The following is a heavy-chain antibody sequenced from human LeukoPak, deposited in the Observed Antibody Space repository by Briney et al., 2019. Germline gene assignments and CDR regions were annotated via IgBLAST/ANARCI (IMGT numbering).Heavy chain of an antibody. Sequence: GGSLRLSCAASGFTFSSYSMNWVRQAPGKGLEWVSYISSSSSTIYYAASVKGRFTISRDNAKNSLYLQMNSLRAEDTAVYYCARKVQLWLDYYGMDVWGQGTTVTVSS. CDR2: ISSSSSTI. V-gene: IGHV3-48*01. CDR3: ARKVQLWLDYYGMDV. D-gene: IGHD5-18*01. J-gene: IGHJ6*02. CDR1: GFTFSSYS.